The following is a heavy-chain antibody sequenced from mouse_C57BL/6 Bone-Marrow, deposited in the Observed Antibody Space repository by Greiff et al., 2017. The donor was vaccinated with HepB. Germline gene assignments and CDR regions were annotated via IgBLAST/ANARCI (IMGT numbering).Heavy chain of an antibody. CDR3: VGNYSFYAMDY. V-gene: IGHV1-81*01. CDR1: GYTLTSYG. D-gene: IGHD2-1*01. CDR2: IYPRSGNT. Sequence: QVQLQQSGAELARPGASVKLSCKASGYTLTSYGISWVKQRTGQGLEWIGEIYPRSGNTYYNEKCKGKATLTADKSSSTAYMELRSLTSEDSAVYFCVGNYSFYAMDYWGQGTSVTVSS. J-gene: IGHJ4*01.